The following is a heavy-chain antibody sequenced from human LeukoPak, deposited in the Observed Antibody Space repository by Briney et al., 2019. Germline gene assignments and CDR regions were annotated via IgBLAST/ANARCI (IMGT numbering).Heavy chain of an antibody. V-gene: IGHV1-3*01. CDR2: INAGNGHT. J-gene: IGHJ4*02. CDR1: GYTLTELS. D-gene: IGHD6-6*01. Sequence: ASVKVSCKVSGYTLTELSMQWVRQAPGQRLEWMGWINAGNGHTRYSQRFQGRVTITRDTSATTVYMEVTSLRSEDTAVYYCARGIXXXTVSSYYFDYWGQGTLVTVSS. CDR3: ARGIXXXTVSSYYFDY.